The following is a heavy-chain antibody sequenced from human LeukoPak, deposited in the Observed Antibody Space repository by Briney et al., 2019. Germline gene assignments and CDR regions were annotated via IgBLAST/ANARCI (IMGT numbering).Heavy chain of an antibody. CDR1: GFTFSDYS. J-gene: IGHJ5*02. Sequence: PGGSLRLSCAASGFTFSDYSMNWVRQAPGKGLEWVSWITGSSDTIFYADSVKGRFTISRDNAKNSLYLQMSSLRDEDTAVYYCVKDGYSSGWCNWFDPWGQGTLVTVSS. CDR3: VKDGYSSGWCNWFDP. D-gene: IGHD6-19*01. V-gene: IGHV3-48*02. CDR2: ITGSSDTI.